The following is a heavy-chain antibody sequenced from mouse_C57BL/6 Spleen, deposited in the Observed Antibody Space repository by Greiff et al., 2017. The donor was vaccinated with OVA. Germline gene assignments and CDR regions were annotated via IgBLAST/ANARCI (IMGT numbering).Heavy chain of an antibody. V-gene: IGHV1-50*01. Sequence: QVQLQQPGAELVKPGASVKLSCKASGYTFTSYWMQWVKQRPGQGLEWIGEIDPSDSYTNYNQKFKGKATLTVDTSSSTAYMQLSSLTSEDSAVYYCARGGDYDVLFAYWGQGTLVTVSA. D-gene: IGHD2-4*01. CDR3: ARGGDYDVLFAY. J-gene: IGHJ3*01. CDR2: IDPSDSYT. CDR1: GYTFTSYW.